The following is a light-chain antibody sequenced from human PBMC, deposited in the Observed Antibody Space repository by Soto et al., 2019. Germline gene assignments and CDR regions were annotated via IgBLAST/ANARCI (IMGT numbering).Light chain of an antibody. V-gene: IGKV1-5*01. Sequence: DIQMTQSPSTLSASVGDRVTITCRASQSIPTWLAWYQQKPGKAPKLLIYDASSLESGVPSRFSGSASGTEFTLSITPLQPDDFATYYCQQYDSYPWTFGQGTKVDIK. CDR3: QQYDSYPWT. CDR2: DAS. CDR1: QSIPTW. J-gene: IGKJ1*01.